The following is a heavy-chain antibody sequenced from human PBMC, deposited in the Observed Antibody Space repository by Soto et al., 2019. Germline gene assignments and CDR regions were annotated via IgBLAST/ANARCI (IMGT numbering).Heavy chain of an antibody. CDR1: GYTFTSFG. J-gene: IGHJ5*02. Sequence: ASVKVSCKASGYTFTSFGISWVRQAPGQGLEWMGRISTYNGNTDYAQKFQDRVTMTTDTSTATAYMELRTLRSDDTAVYYCASDDLLTGALDPWGQGTLVTVSS. CDR2: ISTYNGNT. D-gene: IGHD3-9*01. CDR3: ASDDLLTGALDP. V-gene: IGHV1-18*01.